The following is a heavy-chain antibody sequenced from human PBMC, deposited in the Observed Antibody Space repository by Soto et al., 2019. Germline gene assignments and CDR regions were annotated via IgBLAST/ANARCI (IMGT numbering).Heavy chain of an antibody. D-gene: IGHD4-17*01. CDR3: ARTTAVPNTLRSRYFFDY. CDR1: GGSGSDKTYY. Sequence: SETLSLTCSVSGGSGSDKTYYWSWIRQPPGKRLEWIGYVYYSGTTNYNPALKSRVTISVDLSKNRFSLRLSPVTTADTALYYCARTTAVPNTLRSRYFFDYWGQGTLVTVSS. CDR2: VYYSGTT. J-gene: IGHJ4*02. V-gene: IGHV4-61*01.